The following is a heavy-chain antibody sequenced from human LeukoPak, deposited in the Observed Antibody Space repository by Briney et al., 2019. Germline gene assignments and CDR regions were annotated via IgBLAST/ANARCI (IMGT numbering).Heavy chain of an antibody. J-gene: IGHJ4*02. CDR3: AKDRDYFYYDSSGYFDY. V-gene: IGHV3-48*02. Sequence: PGGSLRLSCAASGFTFSSYSMNWVRQAPGKGLEWVSYISSSSSTIYYADSVKGRFTISRDNAKNSLYLQMNSLRDEDTAVYYCAKDRDYFYYDSSGYFDYWGQGTLVTVSS. CDR2: ISSSSSTI. CDR1: GFTFSSYS. D-gene: IGHD3-22*01.